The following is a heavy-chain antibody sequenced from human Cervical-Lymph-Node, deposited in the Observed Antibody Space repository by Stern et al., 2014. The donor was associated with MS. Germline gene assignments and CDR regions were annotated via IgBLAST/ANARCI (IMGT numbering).Heavy chain of an antibody. CDR3: ARDIGDFNY. J-gene: IGHJ4*02. Sequence: EVQLVESGGDLVQPGGSLRLSCAASGFTFSDYWMHWVRQAPGKGLVWVSRTSGDGRTTNYADSVKGRFTISRDNARNTVYLQMNSLRAEDTAVYYCARDIGDFNYWGQGTLVTVSS. V-gene: IGHV3-74*01. D-gene: IGHD3-10*01. CDR2: TSGDGRTT. CDR1: GFTFSDYW.